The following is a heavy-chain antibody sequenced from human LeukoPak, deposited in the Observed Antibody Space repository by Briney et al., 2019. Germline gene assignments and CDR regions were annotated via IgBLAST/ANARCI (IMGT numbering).Heavy chain of an antibody. J-gene: IGHJ5*02. D-gene: IGHD2-15*01. V-gene: IGHV4-39*07. CDR3: AREHCSGGSCYFDWFDP. Sequence: PSETLSLTCTVSGGSISSSSYYWGWIRQPPGKGLEWIGSIYYSGSTYYNPSLKSRVTISVDTSKNQFSLKLSSVTAADTAVYYCAREHCSGGSCYFDWFDPWGQGTLVTVSS. CDR1: GGSISSSSYY. CDR2: IYYSGST.